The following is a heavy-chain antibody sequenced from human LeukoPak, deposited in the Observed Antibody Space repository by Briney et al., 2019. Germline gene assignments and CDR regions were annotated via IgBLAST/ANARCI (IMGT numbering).Heavy chain of an antibody. V-gene: IGHV3-7*03. Sequence: GGSLRLSCVVSGFSFSSYWMSWVRQAPGKGLEWVANVKQDGSEQHYVDSVKGRFSISRDNANNSLFLQMNSLRAEDTAVYYCARDVAMVRGVTDAFDIWGQGTAVTVSS. CDR3: ARDVAMVRGVTDAFDI. J-gene: IGHJ3*02. CDR1: GFSFSSYW. CDR2: VKQDGSEQ. D-gene: IGHD3-10*01.